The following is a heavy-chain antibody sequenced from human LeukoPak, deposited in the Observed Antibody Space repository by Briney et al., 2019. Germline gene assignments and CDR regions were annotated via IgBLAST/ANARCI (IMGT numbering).Heavy chain of an antibody. V-gene: IGHV3-23*01. D-gene: IGHD6-6*01. Sequence: PGGSLRLSCTASGFTFSTHPMSWVRQAPGRGLEWVSAISGNGGSTYYADSVEGRFTISRDNSKNTLYPQMSSLRAEDTAIYYCAKGRYSSSQYLADHWGQGTLVTVSS. CDR3: AKGRYSSSQYLADH. CDR2: ISGNGGST. J-gene: IGHJ4*02. CDR1: GFTFSTHP.